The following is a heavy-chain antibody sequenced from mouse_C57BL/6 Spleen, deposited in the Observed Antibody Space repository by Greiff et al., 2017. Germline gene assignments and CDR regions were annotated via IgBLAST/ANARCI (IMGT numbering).Heavy chain of an antibody. J-gene: IGHJ2*01. CDR1: GYAFSSYW. V-gene: IGHV1-80*01. CDR3: ARNYYGSSLYYFDY. CDR2: IYPGDGDT. Sequence: QVQLQQSGAELVKPGASVKISCKASGYAFSSYWMNWVKQRPGKGLEWIGQIYPGDGDTNYNGKFKGKATLTADKSSSTAYMQLSSLTSEDSAVYFCARNYYGSSLYYFDYWGQGTTRTVSS. D-gene: IGHD1-1*01.